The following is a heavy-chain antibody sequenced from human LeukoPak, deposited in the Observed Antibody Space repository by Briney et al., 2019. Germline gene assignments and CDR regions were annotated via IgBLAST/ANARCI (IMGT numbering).Heavy chain of an antibody. CDR2: IIPILGIA. J-gene: IGHJ4*02. D-gene: IGHD3-10*01. Sequence: ASVKVSCKASGGTFSSNAISWVRQAPGQGLEWMGRIIPILGIANYAQKFQGRVTITADKSTSTAYMELSSLRSEDTAVYYCARDSISKFGEADYWGQGTLVTVSS. CDR1: GGTFSSNA. CDR3: ARDSISKFGEADY. V-gene: IGHV1-69*04.